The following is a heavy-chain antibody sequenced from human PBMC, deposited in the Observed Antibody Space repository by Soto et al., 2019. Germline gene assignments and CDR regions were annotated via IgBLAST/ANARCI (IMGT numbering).Heavy chain of an antibody. Sequence: QVLLQESGPGLVKPSQTLSLTCTVSGGSISSGGYYWSWIRQHPGKGLEWIGYIYYSGSTYYNPSLKSRVTISVDTSKNQFSLKLSSVTAADTAVYYCARDGGGSEYYYDSSGYIWGQGTLVTVSS. CDR2: IYYSGST. J-gene: IGHJ4*02. CDR3: ARDGGGSEYYYDSSGYI. CDR1: GGSISSGGYY. V-gene: IGHV4-31*03. D-gene: IGHD3-22*01.